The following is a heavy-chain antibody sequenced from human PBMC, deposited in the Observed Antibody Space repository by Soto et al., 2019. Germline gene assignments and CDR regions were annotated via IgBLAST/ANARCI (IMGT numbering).Heavy chain of an antibody. CDR3: ARHRGYYRSGYSGLYYFDY. Sequence: QLQLQESGPGLVKPSETLSLTCTVSGGSISSSSYYLGWIRQPPGKGLEWIGTIYYSGSTYYNPSLQSRVTISVDTSKNQFSLKRSSVTAADTALYYCARHRGYYRSGYSGLYYFDYWGQGTLVTVSS. CDR1: GGSISSSSYY. D-gene: IGHD3-22*01. J-gene: IGHJ4*02. CDR2: IYYSGST. V-gene: IGHV4-39*01.